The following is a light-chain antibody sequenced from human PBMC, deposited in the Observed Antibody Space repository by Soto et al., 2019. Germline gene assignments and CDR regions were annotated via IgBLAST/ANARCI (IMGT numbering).Light chain of an antibody. CDR3: SSFTSSSTYV. V-gene: IGLV2-14*01. J-gene: IGLJ1*01. CDR1: SSDVGGHNY. Sequence: QSVLTQPASVSGSPGQSITISCTGTSSDVGGHNYVSWYQQDPGRAPKLLIYDVSNRPSGVSNRFSASKSGNTASLTISGLQAEDEADYYCSSFTSSSTYVFGAGTKVTVL. CDR2: DVS.